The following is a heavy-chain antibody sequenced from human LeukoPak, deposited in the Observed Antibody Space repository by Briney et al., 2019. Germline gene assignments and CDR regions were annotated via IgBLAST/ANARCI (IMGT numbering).Heavy chain of an antibody. J-gene: IGHJ4*02. CDR1: GFIFTDYS. CDR3: ARESYWGSSAKGFDY. CDR2: IDKTSSNI. Sequence: PGGSLRLSCAASGFIFTDYSINWVRQAPGKGLEWISYIDKTSSNIHYADSVKGRFTISRDNAKNSLYLQMNSLRAEDTAVYYCARESYWGSSAKGFDYWGQGTLVTVSS. V-gene: IGHV3-48*01. D-gene: IGHD7-27*01.